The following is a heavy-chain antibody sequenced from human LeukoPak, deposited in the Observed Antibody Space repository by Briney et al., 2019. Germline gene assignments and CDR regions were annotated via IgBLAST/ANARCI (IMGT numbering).Heavy chain of an antibody. D-gene: IGHD2-21*01. CDR3: ARCGGPDY. J-gene: IGHJ4*02. Sequence: SETLSLTCTVSGGSISSSGYYWGWIRQPPGKGLEWIGTIYYSGTTYYNPSLKSRVTISVDTSKNQFSLNLSSVTAADTAVYYCARCGGPDYWGQGTLVTVSS. V-gene: IGHV4-39*01. CDR1: GGSISSSGYY. CDR2: IYYSGTT.